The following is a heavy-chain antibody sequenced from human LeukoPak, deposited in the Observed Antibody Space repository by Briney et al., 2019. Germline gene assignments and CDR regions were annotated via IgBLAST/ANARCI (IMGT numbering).Heavy chain of an antibody. J-gene: IGHJ3*02. CDR2: ISGSGGST. V-gene: IGHV3-23*01. D-gene: IGHD3-22*01. CDR3: ARDFGLFPDAFDI. CDR1: GFTFSSYA. Sequence: TGGSLRLSCAASGFTFSSYAMSWVRQAPWKGLEWVSAISGSGGSTYYADSVKGRFTISRDNAKNTLYLQMNSLRAEDTAVYYCARDFGLFPDAFDIWGQGTMVTVSS.